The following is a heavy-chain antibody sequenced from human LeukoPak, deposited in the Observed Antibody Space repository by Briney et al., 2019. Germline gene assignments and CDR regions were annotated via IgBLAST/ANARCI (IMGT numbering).Heavy chain of an antibody. Sequence: ASVKVSCKASGYTFTGYYMNWVRQATGQGLEWMGWMNPNSGNTGYAQKFQGRVTMTRDTSISTAYMELSRLRSDDTAVYYCARASGGSPLRVWGQGTLVTVSS. CDR3: ARASGGSPLRV. D-gene: IGHD2-15*01. V-gene: IGHV1-2*02. CDR2: MNPNSGNT. CDR1: GYTFTGYY. J-gene: IGHJ4*02.